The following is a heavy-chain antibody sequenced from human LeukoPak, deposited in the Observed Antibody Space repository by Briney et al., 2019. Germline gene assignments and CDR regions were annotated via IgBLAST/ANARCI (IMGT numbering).Heavy chain of an antibody. J-gene: IGHJ6*02. CDR3: ARDPLSNYGTYYYYYYGMDV. D-gene: IGHD4-11*01. V-gene: IGHV3-21*01. CDR2: ISSSSSYI. Sequence: MAGGSLRLSCAASGFTFSSYSMNWVRQAPGKGLEWVSSISSSSSYIHYADSVKGRFTISRDNAKNSLYLQMNSLRAEDTAVYYCARDPLSNYGTYYYYYYGMDVWGQGTTVTVSS. CDR1: GFTFSSYS.